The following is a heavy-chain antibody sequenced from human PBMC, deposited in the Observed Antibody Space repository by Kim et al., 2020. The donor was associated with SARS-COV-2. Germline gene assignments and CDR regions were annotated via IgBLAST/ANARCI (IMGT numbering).Heavy chain of an antibody. CDR1: GGSISSSSYY. CDR3: ARHGGYSYVLIGGIDY. D-gene: IGHD5-18*01. V-gene: IGHV4-39*01. CDR2: IYYSGST. Sequence: SETLSLTCTVSGGSISSSSYYWGWIRQPPGKGLEWIGSIYYSGSTYYNPSLKSRVTISVDTSKNQFSLKLSSVTAADTAVYYCARHGGYSYVLIGGIDYWGQGTLVTVSS. J-gene: IGHJ4*02.